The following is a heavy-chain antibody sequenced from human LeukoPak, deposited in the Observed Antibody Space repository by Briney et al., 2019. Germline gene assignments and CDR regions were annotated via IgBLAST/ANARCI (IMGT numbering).Heavy chain of an antibody. CDR3: AREDIVGATNFDY. V-gene: IGHV3-21*01. Sequence: GGSLRLSCAASGFAFSTYTITWVRRAPGKGLEWVSSISSTSIFIFYADSVKGRFTISRDNAKNSLYLQMNSLRAEDTAVYYCAREDIVGATNFDYWGQGTLVTVSS. D-gene: IGHD1-26*01. CDR1: GFAFSTYT. J-gene: IGHJ4*02. CDR2: ISSTSIFI.